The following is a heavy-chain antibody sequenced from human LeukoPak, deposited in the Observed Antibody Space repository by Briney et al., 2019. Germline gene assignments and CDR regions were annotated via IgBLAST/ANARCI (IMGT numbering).Heavy chain of an antibody. CDR2: ISYDGSNK. V-gene: IGHV3-30-3*01. CDR1: GFSFYDYA. D-gene: IGHD1-26*01. J-gene: IGHJ4*02. CDR3: ARDFLAWELRFSFDY. Sequence: PGGSLRLSCSASGFSFYDYAMHWVRQAPGKGLEWVAVISYDGSNKYYADSVKGRFTISRDNSKNTLYLQMNSLRAEDTAVYYCARDFLAWELRFSFDYWGQGTLVTVSS.